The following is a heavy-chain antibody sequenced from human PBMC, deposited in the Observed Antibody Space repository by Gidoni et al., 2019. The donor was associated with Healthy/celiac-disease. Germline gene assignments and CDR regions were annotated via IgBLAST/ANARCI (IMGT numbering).Heavy chain of an antibody. D-gene: IGHD6-19*01. J-gene: IGHJ4*02. Sequence: EVQLVESGGGLVKPGGSLRLSCAASGSTFSSYSMKWVRQAPGKGLEWVSSISSSSSYIYYADSVKGRFTISRDNAKNSLYLQMNSLRAEDTAVYYCARVPRAVAGIFDYWGQGTLVTVSS. CDR2: ISSSSSYI. CDR1: GSTFSSYS. CDR3: ARVPRAVAGIFDY. V-gene: IGHV3-21*01.